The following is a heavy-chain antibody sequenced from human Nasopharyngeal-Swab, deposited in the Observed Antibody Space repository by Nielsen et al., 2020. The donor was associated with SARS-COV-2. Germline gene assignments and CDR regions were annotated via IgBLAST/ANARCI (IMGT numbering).Heavy chain of an antibody. Sequence: GESLKIYCVASGCTFDDYGLHWVRQAPGKGLEWVSRISWDGGDTYYAESVKGRFTISRDNSNNSLYLPMNSLRPEDTALYYCAKDARLDAFCDLDSWGQGPLVTVSS. J-gene: IGHJ4*02. V-gene: IGHV3-43D*03. D-gene: IGHD3-3*01. CDR3: AKDARLDAFCDLDS. CDR2: ISWDGGDT. CDR1: GCTFDDYG.